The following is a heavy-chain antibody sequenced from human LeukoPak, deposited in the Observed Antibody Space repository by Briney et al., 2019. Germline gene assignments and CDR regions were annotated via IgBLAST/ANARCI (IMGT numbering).Heavy chain of an antibody. CDR3: AREPGFDSSGYLNWFDP. CDR1: GGSIRSYY. J-gene: IGHJ5*02. CDR2: IYYSGST. V-gene: IGHV4-59*01. Sequence: SETLSLTCIVSGGSIRSYYWSWIRQPPGKGLEWIGYIYYSGSTKYNPSLKSRVTISVDTSKNQLSLKLSSVTAADTAVYYCAREPGFDSSGYLNWFDPWGQGTLVTVSS. D-gene: IGHD3-22*01.